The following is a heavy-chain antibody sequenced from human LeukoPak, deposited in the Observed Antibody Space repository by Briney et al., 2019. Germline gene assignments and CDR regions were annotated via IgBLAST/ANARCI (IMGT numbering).Heavy chain of an antibody. J-gene: IGHJ4*02. D-gene: IGHD3-22*01. CDR1: GGTFSSYA. CDR3: AIRLYDSSGYYVY. Sequence: GASVKVSCKASGGTFSSYAISWVRQAPGQGLEWMGGIIPIFGTANYAQKFQGRVTITADESTSTAYMELSSLRSEDTAVYYCAIRLYDSSGYYVYWGQGTLVTVSS. V-gene: IGHV1-69*13. CDR2: IIPIFGTA.